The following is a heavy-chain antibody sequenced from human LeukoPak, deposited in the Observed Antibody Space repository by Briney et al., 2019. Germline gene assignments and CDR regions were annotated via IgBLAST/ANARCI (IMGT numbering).Heavy chain of an antibody. CDR1: GFTFSSYS. CDR2: IKSDGRIT. D-gene: IGHD6-19*01. V-gene: IGHV3-74*01. J-gene: IGHJ3*02. CDR3: ARVGAVAGAFDI. Sequence: GGSLRLSCAASGFTFSSYSMNWVRQAPGKGLVWVSRIKSDGRITSYADSVKGRFTISRDNAKNTLYLQMNSLRVEDTAVYFCARVGAVAGAFDIWGQGTMVTVSS.